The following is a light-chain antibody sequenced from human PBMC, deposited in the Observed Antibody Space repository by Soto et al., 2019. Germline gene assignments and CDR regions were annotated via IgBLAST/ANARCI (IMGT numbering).Light chain of an antibody. CDR3: SSYTSSSTYV. CDR1: SSDVGGYNY. V-gene: IGLV2-14*01. Sequence: QSVLTQPASVSGSPGQSITISCTGTSSDVGGYNYVSWYQQHPGKAPKLMIYEVSNRPSGVSNRFSGSKSGNTASLTISGFQAEDEADYYCSSYTSSSTYVFGTGTNVTVL. J-gene: IGLJ1*01. CDR2: EVS.